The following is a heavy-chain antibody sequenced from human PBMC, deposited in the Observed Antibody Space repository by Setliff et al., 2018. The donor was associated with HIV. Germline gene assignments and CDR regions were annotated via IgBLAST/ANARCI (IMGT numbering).Heavy chain of an antibody. CDR3: ARRASKASLDY. Sequence: GESLKISCKGSGYSFTSNWIGWVRQMPGKGLEWMGIIYPGDSDTRYSPSFQGQVTISVDKSINTAYLQWSSLQASDTAMYYCARRASKASLDYWGQGTLVTVSS. CDR1: GYSFTSNW. J-gene: IGHJ4*02. CDR2: IYPGDSDT. V-gene: IGHV5-51*01.